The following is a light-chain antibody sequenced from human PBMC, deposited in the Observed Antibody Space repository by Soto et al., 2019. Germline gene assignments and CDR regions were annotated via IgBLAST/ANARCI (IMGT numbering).Light chain of an antibody. J-gene: IGKJ2*01. CDR3: QQYNNWPPYT. V-gene: IGKV3-15*01. Sequence: EIVMTQSPATLSVSPGERATLSCRASQSVSSNLAWYQQKPGQAPRLLIYGASTRATGIPARFSGSGSGTAFTLTISSLQSEDFAVYYCQQYNNWPPYTFGQWTKLEIK. CDR1: QSVSSN. CDR2: GAS.